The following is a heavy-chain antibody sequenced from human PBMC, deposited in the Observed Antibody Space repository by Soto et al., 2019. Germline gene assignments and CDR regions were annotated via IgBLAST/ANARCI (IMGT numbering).Heavy chain of an antibody. CDR2: ISWNSGSI. CDR3: AKDLGRYSSSWYYFDY. V-gene: IGHV3-9*01. CDR1: GFTFDDYA. J-gene: IGHJ4*02. Sequence: GGSLRLSCAASGFTFDDYAMHWVRQAPGKGLEWVSGISWNSGSIGYADSVKGRFTISRDNAKNSLYLQMNSLRAEDTALYYCAKDLGRYSSSWYYFDYWGQGTLVTVSS. D-gene: IGHD6-13*01.